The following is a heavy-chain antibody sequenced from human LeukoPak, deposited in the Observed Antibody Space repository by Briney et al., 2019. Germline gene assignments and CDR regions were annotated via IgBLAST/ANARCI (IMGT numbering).Heavy chain of an antibody. J-gene: IGHJ5*02. Sequence: SETLSLTCTVSGGSISNYYWSWIRQSPEKGLEWVGYVYYSGTTNYNPSLKSRVTISVDTSKNQFSLKLNSVTAADTAVYYCARDSMDCSSTSCSNWFDPWGQGTLVTVSS. D-gene: IGHD2-2*01. CDR2: VYYSGTT. CDR1: GGSISNYY. V-gene: IGHV4-59*01. CDR3: ARDSMDCSSTSCSNWFDP.